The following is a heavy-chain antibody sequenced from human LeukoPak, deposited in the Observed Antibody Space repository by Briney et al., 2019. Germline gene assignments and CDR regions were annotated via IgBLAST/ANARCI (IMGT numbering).Heavy chain of an antibody. CDR2: INPNSGGT. CDR3: ARDSELLWFGEFTHPNY. Sequence: GASVKVSCKASGYTFTGYYMHWVRQAPGQGLEWMGWINPNSGGTNYAQKFQGRVTMTRDTSISTAYMELSRLRSDDTAVYYCARDSELLWFGEFTHPNYWGQGTLVTVSS. CDR1: GYTFTGYY. J-gene: IGHJ4*02. V-gene: IGHV1-2*02. D-gene: IGHD3-10*01.